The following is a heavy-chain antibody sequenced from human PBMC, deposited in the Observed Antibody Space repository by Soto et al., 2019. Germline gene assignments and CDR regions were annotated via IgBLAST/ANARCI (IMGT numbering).Heavy chain of an antibody. D-gene: IGHD1-1*01. V-gene: IGHV3-23*01. CDR3: VTGQQLGH. J-gene: IGHJ4*02. CDR1: GFTFSSYA. Sequence: EVELLESGGGSVQPGGSLRLSCAASGFTFSSYAMSWVSQATGRGLEWVSKITGSGDRTYYVDSVKGRFTSSRDNSKNTLYLQMNSLRAEDTAVYYCVTGQQLGHWVQGTLVTVSS. CDR2: ITGSGDRT.